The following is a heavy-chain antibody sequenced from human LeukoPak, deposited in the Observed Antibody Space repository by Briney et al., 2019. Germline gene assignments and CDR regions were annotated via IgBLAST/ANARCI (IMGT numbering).Heavy chain of an antibody. D-gene: IGHD3-10*01. J-gene: IGHJ4*02. CDR3: ANEWLHVSGSYKANN. V-gene: IGHV3-30*02. Sequence: GGSLRLSCAASGFTFSSYGMHWVRQARGKGLEWVAFIRNDGSDKYHADSMKGRLTISRDNSKNTLYQQMNSLRTEDTAVNYCANEWLHVSGSYKANNWGQGTLVTVSS. CDR1: GFTFSSYG. CDR2: IRNDGSDK.